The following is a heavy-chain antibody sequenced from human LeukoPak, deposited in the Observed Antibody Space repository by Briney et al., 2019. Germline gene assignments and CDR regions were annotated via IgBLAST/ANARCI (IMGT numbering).Heavy chain of an antibody. D-gene: IGHD3-10*02. V-gene: IGHV1-2*02. Sequence: ASVKVSCKASGYTFTGYYMHWVRQAPGQGLEWMGWINPNSGGTNYAQKFQGRVTMTRDTSISTAYMELSRLRSDDTAVYYCARELRAVFGSYYYYYMDVWGKGTTATVSS. CDR1: GYTFTGYY. CDR2: INPNSGGT. J-gene: IGHJ6*03. CDR3: ARELRAVFGSYYYYYMDV.